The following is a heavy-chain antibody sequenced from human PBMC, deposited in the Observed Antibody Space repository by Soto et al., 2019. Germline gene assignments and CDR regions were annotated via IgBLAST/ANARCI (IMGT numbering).Heavy chain of an antibody. D-gene: IGHD6-13*01. CDR1: GFTFTSSA. CDR3: AAETRSWSRRSGGDAFDI. Sequence: SVKVSCKASGFTFTSSAVQWVRQARGQRLEWVGWIVVGSGNTNYAQKFQERVTITRDMSTSTAYMELSSLRSEDTAVYYCAAETRSWSRRSGGDAFDIWGQGTMATVSS. CDR2: IVVGSGNT. J-gene: IGHJ3*02. V-gene: IGHV1-58*01.